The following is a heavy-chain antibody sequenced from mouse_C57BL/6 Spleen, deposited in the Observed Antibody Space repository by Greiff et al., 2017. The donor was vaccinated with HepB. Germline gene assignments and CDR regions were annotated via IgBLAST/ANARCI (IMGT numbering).Heavy chain of an antibody. CDR3: ARTGYPCFDV. CDR1: GYAFSSSW. J-gene: IGHJ1*03. CDR2: IYPGDGDT. Sequence: QVQLQQSGPEPVKPGASVKISCKASGYAFSSSWMNWVKQRPGKGLEWIGRIYPGDGDTNYNGKFKGKATLTADKSSSTAYMQLSSLTSEDSAVYFCARTGYPCFDVWGTGTTVTVSS. V-gene: IGHV1-82*01.